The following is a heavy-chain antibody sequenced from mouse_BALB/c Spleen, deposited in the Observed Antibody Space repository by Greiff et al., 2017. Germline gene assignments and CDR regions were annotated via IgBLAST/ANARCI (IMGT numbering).Heavy chain of an antibody. CDR2: INPGSGGT. CDR3: AREFYGYCAYYAMDY. CDR1: GYAFTNYL. D-gene: IGHD2-2*01. Sequence: ESGAELVRPGTSVKVSCKASGYAFTNYLIEWVKQRPGQGLEWIGVINPGSGGTNYNEKFKGKATLTADKSSSTTYMQISSLTSDDSAVYFYAREFYGYCAYYAMDYWGQGTSVTVSS. J-gene: IGHJ4*01. V-gene: IGHV1-54*01.